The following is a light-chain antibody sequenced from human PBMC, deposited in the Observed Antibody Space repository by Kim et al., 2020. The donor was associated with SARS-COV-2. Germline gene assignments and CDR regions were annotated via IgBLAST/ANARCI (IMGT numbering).Light chain of an antibody. CDR1: QSVSSSY. V-gene: IGKV3-20*01. CDR3: QQYGSSTWT. CDR2: GAS. J-gene: IGKJ1*01. Sequence: PGERATLSCRASQSVSSSYLAWYQQKPGQAPRLLIYGASSRATGIPDRFSGSGSGTDFTLTISRLEPEDFAVYYCQQYGSSTWTFGQGTKVDIK.